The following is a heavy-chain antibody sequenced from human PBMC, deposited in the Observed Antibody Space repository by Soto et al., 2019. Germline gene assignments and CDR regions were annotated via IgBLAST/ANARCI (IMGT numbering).Heavy chain of an antibody. D-gene: IGHD1-1*01. CDR2: MNPNSGNT. Sequence: ASVKVSCKASGYTFTSYDINWVRQAAGQGLEWMGWMNPNSGNTGYAQKFQGRVTMTRNTSISTAYMELSSLRSEDTAVYYCARAANPPRYNWNDRTIGYWGQGTLVTVSS. CDR3: ARAANPPRYNWNDRTIGY. V-gene: IGHV1-8*01. J-gene: IGHJ4*02. CDR1: GYTFTSYD.